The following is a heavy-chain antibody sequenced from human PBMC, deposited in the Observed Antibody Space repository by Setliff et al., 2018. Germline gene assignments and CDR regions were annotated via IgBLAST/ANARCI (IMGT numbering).Heavy chain of an antibody. D-gene: IGHD3-10*01. CDR1: GFTFGHYN. Sequence: LRLSCTASGFTFGHYNMNWVRQAPGKGLEWVSSISDTTNFIYYADSVKGRFTISRDTAKNSLYLQMNSLRAEDSAVYYCASYYYGSGSSYIPPHFDYWGLGTLVT. J-gene: IGHJ4*02. CDR3: ASYYYGSGSSYIPPHFDY. V-gene: IGHV3-21*01. CDR2: ISDTTNFI.